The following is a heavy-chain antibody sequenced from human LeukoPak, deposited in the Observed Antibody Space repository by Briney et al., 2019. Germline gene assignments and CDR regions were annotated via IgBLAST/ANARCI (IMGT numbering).Heavy chain of an antibody. V-gene: IGHV3-48*04. Sequence: GWSLRLSCTASGFTFSSHNMNWVRQAPGKGLEWVSYISSSTSTIYYADSVKGRFTISRDNAKNSLYLQMNSLRAEDTAVYYCARDLTGDDAFDIWGQGTMVTVSS. CDR2: ISSSTSTI. J-gene: IGHJ3*02. D-gene: IGHD7-27*01. CDR3: ARDLTGDDAFDI. CDR1: GFTFSSHN.